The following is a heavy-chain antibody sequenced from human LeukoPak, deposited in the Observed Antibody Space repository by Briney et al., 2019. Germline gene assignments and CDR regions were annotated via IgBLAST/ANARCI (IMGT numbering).Heavy chain of an antibody. CDR3: ARSDYYGSGSHTVFDAFDI. CDR2: IDDSGNT. CDR1: GGSVNNYF. J-gene: IGHJ3*02. Sequence: SETLSLTCTVSGGSVNNYFWSWIRRPPGKGLEWIGYIDDSGNTDYNPSLKSQVSTSIAKSKNQFFLKLSSVTAADTAMYYCARSDYYGSGSHTVFDAFDIWGQGTRVTVSS. V-gene: IGHV4-59*02. D-gene: IGHD3-10*01.